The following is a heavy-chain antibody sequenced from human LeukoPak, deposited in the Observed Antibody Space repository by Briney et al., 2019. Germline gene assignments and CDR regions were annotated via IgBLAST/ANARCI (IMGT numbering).Heavy chain of an antibody. J-gene: IGHJ4*02. CDR3: ARGRSAYNFDY. CDR2: IYYSGST. CDR1: GVSISSGDYS. Sequence: SQTLSLTCTVSGVSISSGDYSWNWLRQHPGKGLEWIGYIYYSGSTQYNPSLKSRVTITVDTSKNQFSLKLSSVTAADTAIYYCARGRSAYNFDYWGQGTLVTVSS. D-gene: IGHD1-1*01. V-gene: IGHV4-31*03.